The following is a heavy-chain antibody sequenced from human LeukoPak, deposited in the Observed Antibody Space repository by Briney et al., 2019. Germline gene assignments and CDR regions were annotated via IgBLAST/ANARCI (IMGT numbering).Heavy chain of an antibody. CDR1: GFTFSSYG. V-gene: IGHV3-30*18. CDR2: ISYDGSNK. J-gene: IGHJ4*02. CDR3: AKDSVYGSGSYFADY. D-gene: IGHD3-10*01. Sequence: PGGSLRLSCAASGFTFSSYGMHWVRQAPGKGLEWVAVISYDGSNKYYADSVKGRFTISRDNSKNTLYLQMNSLRAEDTAVYYCAKDSVYGSGSYFADYWGQGTLVTVSS.